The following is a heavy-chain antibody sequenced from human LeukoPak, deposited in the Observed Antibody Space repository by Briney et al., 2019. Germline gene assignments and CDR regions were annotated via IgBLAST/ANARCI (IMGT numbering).Heavy chain of an antibody. CDR3: ARELATMLYYFDY. J-gene: IGHJ4*02. Sequence: KTSQTLSLTCTVSGGSISSGSYYWSWIRQPAGKGLEWIGRIYTSGSTNYNPSLKSRVTISVDTSKNQFSLKLSSVTDADTAAYYCARELATMLYYFDYWGQGTLVTVSS. CDR2: IYTSGST. V-gene: IGHV4-61*02. CDR1: GGSISSGSYY. D-gene: IGHD5-24*01.